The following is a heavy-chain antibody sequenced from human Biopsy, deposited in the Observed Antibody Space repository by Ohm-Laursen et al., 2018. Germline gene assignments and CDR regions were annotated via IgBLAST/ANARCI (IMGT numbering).Heavy chain of an antibody. Sequence: SETLSLTCTVSGGSINSYYWSWMRQPAGKGLEWIGRLFTSGTTNYSPSLNNRVTMSVDTSKNQFSLRLTSVTAADTAVYYCVRGGSGSFPFDYWGPGTLATVSS. CDR2: LFTSGTT. V-gene: IGHV4-4*07. D-gene: IGHD3-10*01. CDR3: VRGGSGSFPFDY. J-gene: IGHJ4*02. CDR1: GGSINSYY.